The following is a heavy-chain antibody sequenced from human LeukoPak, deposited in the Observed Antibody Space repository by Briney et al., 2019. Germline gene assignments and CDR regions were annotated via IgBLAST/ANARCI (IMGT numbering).Heavy chain of an antibody. D-gene: IGHD6-13*01. CDR2: IIPIFGTA. J-gene: IGHJ5*02. CDR1: GGTFSSYA. V-gene: IGHV1-69*06. CDR3: ARDRRIAAADDNWFDP. Sequence: ASVKVSCKASGGTFSSYAISWVRQAPGQGLEWMGRIIPIFGTANYAQKFQGRVTITADKSMSTAYMELSSLRSEDTAVYYCARDRRIAAADDNWFDPWGQGTLVTVSS.